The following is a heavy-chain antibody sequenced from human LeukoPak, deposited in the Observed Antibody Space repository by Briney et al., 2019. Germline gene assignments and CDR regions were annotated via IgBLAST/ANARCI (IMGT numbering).Heavy chain of an antibody. CDR1: GFTFSSYA. J-gene: IGHJ4*02. CDR3: AKDSGWPFDY. D-gene: IGHD6-19*01. CDR2: TSGNGYKT. Sequence: TGGSLRLSCAASGFTFSSYAMSWVRQAPGKGLEWVSATSGNGYKTYYADSVKGRFTISRDNSKNTLYLQMNSLRAEDTAVYYCAKDSGWPFDYWGQGTLVTVSS. V-gene: IGHV3-23*01.